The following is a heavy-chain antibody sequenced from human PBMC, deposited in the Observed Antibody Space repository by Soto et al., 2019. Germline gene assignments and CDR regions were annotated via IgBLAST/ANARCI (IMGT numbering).Heavy chain of an antibody. Sequence: GGSLRLSCAASGFTFSSYAMHWVRQAPGKGLEWVAVISYDGSNKYYADSVKGRFTISRDNSKNTLYLQMNSLRAEDTAVYYCAGATPHSSGWHYWGQGTLVTVS. CDR2: ISYDGSNK. CDR3: AGATPHSSGWHY. D-gene: IGHD6-19*01. J-gene: IGHJ4*02. CDR1: GFTFSSYA. V-gene: IGHV3-30-3*01.